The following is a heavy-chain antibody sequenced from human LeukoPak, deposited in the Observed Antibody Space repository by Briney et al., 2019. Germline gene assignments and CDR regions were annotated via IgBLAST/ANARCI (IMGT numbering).Heavy chain of an antibody. CDR1: GGSISSYY. D-gene: IGHD6-19*01. Sequence: SETLSLTCTVSGGSISSYYWSWIRQPPGKGLEWIGYIYYSGNTNYNPSLKSRVTISVDTSKNQFSLKLSSVTAADTAVYYCARRGTGWYQFGMDVWGQGTTVTVS. V-gene: IGHV4-59*08. CDR2: IYYSGNT. J-gene: IGHJ6*02. CDR3: ARRGTGWYQFGMDV.